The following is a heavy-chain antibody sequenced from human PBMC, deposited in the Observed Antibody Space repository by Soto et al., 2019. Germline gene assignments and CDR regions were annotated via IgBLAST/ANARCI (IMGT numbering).Heavy chain of an antibody. CDR2: ISYDGSNK. Sequence: GGSLRLSCAASGFTFSSYAMHWVRQAPGKGLEWVAVISYDGSNKYYADSVKGRFTISRDNSKNTLYLQMNSLRAEDTAVYYCARDSGTYYYDSSGYEDAFDIWGQGTMVTVSS. J-gene: IGHJ3*02. V-gene: IGHV3-30-3*01. CDR1: GFTFSSYA. CDR3: ARDSGTYYYDSSGYEDAFDI. D-gene: IGHD3-22*01.